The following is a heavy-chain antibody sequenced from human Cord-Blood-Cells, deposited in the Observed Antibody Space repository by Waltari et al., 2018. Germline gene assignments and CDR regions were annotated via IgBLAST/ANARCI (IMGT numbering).Heavy chain of an antibody. V-gene: IGHV3-30-3*01. J-gene: IGHJ3*02. CDR1: GFTFCSYA. Sequence: QVQLVESGGGVVQPGRSLRLSCAASGFTFCSYAMHWVHQAPGKGLEWVAVISYDGSNKYYADSVKGRFTISRDNSKNTLYLQMNSLRAEDTAVYYCAGDRVACTGGVCYDAFDIWGQGTMVTVSS. CDR2: ISYDGSNK. CDR3: AGDRVACTGGVCYDAFDI. D-gene: IGHD2-8*02.